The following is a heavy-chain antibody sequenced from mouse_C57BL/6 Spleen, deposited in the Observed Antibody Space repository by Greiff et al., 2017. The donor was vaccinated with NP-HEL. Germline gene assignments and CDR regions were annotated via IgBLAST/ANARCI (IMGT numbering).Heavy chain of an antibody. CDR3: ARERDSNYVWFAY. CDR1: GFTFSSYA. Sequence: VQLKESGGGLVKPGGSLKLSCAASGFTFSSYAMSWVRQTPEKRLEWVATISDGGSYTYYPDNVKGRFTISRDNAKNNLYLQMSHLKSEDTAMYYCARERDSNYVWFAYWGQGTLVTVSA. J-gene: IGHJ3*01. CDR2: ISDGGSYT. D-gene: IGHD2-5*01. V-gene: IGHV5-4*01.